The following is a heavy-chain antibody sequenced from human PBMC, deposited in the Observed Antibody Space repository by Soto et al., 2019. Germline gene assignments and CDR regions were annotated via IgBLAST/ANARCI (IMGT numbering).Heavy chain of an antibody. CDR3: ARDRVGTMVRGVTFDY. D-gene: IGHD3-10*01. J-gene: IGHJ4*02. V-gene: IGHV1-18*01. CDR2: ISAYNGNT. Sequence: VKVSCKASGYTFTSYGISWVRQAPGQGLEWMGWISAYNGNTNYAQKLQGRVTMTTDTSTSTAYMELRSLRSDDTAVYYCARDRVGTMVRGVTFDYWGQGTLVTVSS. CDR1: GYTFTSYG.